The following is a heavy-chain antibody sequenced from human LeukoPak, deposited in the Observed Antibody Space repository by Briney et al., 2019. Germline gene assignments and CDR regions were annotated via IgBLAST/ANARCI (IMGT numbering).Heavy chain of an antibody. D-gene: IGHD6-13*01. V-gene: IGHV3-33*01. CDR3: ARPGIAAAGTTVFDY. CDR1: GFTFSSYG. CDR2: IWYDGSNK. Sequence: GGSLRLSCAASGFTFSSYGMHWVRQAPGKGLEWVAVIWYDGSNKYYADSVKGRFTISRDNSKNTLYLQMNSLRAEDTAVYYCARPGIAAAGTTVFDYWGQGTLVTVSS. J-gene: IGHJ4*02.